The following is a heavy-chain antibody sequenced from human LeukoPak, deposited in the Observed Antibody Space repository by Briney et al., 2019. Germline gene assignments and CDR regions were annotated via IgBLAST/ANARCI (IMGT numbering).Heavy chain of an antibody. CDR3: ARDEGFSSSSPFDY. CDR2: IYTSGST. V-gene: IGHV4-4*07. D-gene: IGHD6-6*01. J-gene: IGHJ4*02. CDR1: GGSISSYY. Sequence: PSETLSLTCTVSGGSISSYYWSWIRQPAGKGREWIGRIYTSGSTNYNPSLKSRVTMSVDTSKNQFSLKLSSVTAADTAVYYCARDEGFSSSSPFDYWGQGTLVTVSS.